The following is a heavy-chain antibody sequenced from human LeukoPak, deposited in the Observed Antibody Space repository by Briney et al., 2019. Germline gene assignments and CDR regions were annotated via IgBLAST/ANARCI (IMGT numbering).Heavy chain of an antibody. CDR2: ISAYNGNT. CDR1: GYTFTSYG. CDR3: ARDARPPSYYYMDV. Sequence: GASVKVSCKASGYTFTSYGISWVRQAPGQGLEWMGWISAYNGNTNYAQKLQGRVTMTTDTSTSTAYMELRSLRSDDTAVYYCARDARPPSYYYMDVWGKGTTVTVSS. J-gene: IGHJ6*03. V-gene: IGHV1-18*01.